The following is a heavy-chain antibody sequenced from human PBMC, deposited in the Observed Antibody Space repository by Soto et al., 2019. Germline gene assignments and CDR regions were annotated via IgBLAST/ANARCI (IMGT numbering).Heavy chain of an antibody. CDR1: GFTVSSNY. Sequence: HPGGSLRLSCAASGFTVSSNYMSWVRQAPGKGLEWVSVIYSGGSTYYADSVKGRFTISRDNSKNTLYLQMNSLRAEDTAVYYCARAWKYYDFWSGITYGMDVWGQGTTVTV. V-gene: IGHV3-53*01. D-gene: IGHD3-3*01. CDR2: IYSGGST. CDR3: ARAWKYYDFWSGITYGMDV. J-gene: IGHJ6*02.